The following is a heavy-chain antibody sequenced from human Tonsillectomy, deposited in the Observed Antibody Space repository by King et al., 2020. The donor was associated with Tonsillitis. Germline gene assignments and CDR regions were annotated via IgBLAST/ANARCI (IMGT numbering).Heavy chain of an antibody. Sequence: QVQLVESGGGVVQPGRSLRLSCAASGFTFSSYGMHWVRQAPGKGLEWVAVISYDGSNKYYADSVKGRFTISRDNSKNTLYLQMNSLRAEVTAVYYCAKVLWDSSGLGYWGQGTLVTVSS. J-gene: IGHJ4*02. CDR2: ISYDGSNK. CDR3: AKVLWDSSGLGY. CDR1: GFTFSSYG. V-gene: IGHV3-30*18. D-gene: IGHD6-19*01.